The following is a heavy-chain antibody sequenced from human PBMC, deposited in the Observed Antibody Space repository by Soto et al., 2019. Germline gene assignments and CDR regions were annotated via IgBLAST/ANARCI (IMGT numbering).Heavy chain of an antibody. CDR2: INPSGGST. CDR1: GYTFTSYY. Sequence: ASVKVSCKASGYTFTSYYMHWVRQAPGQGLEWMGIINPSGGSTSYAQKFQGRVTMTRDTSTSTVYMELSSLRSEDTAVYYCARVGGIVGATSPVYYYYGMDVWGQGTTVTVSS. V-gene: IGHV1-46*01. D-gene: IGHD1-26*01. J-gene: IGHJ6*02. CDR3: ARVGGIVGATSPVYYYYGMDV.